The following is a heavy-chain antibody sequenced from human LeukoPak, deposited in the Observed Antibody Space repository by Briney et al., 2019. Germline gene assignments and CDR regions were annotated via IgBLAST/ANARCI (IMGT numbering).Heavy chain of an antibody. V-gene: IGHV4-39*01. CDR2: IHYSGNT. J-gene: IGHJ6*03. CDR1: GGSISSSNYY. CDR3: ARLNDYYYYYMDV. Sequence: SETLSLTCTVSGGSISSSNYYWGWIRQPPGKGLEGIGSIHYSGNTYYSPSLKSRVTVSVDTSKNQFSLKLSSVTAADTAVYYCARLNDYYYYYMDVWGKGTTVTVSS.